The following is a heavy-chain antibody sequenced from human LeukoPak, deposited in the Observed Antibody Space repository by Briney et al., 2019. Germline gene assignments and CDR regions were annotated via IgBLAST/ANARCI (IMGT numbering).Heavy chain of an antibody. CDR2: LSGGGGST. CDR3: ARTGYCSSTSGSAGGDP. D-gene: IGHD2-2*01. Sequence: PGGSLRLSCAVSGFTFSSHAMSWVRQAPGKGLDWVSGLSGGGGSTYYADSVKGRFTISRDNSKNTLYLQMNSLRAEDTAIYYCARTGYCSSTSGSAGGDPCGEGTLVTVSS. CDR1: GFTFSSHA. J-gene: IGHJ5*02. V-gene: IGHV3-23*01.